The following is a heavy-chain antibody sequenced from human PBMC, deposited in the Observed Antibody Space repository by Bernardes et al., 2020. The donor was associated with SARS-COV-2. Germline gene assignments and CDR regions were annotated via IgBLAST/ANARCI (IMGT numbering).Heavy chain of an antibody. V-gene: IGHV3-7*01. D-gene: IGHD2-15*01. J-gene: IGHJ4*02. CDR2: IKQDGSEK. CDR3: ARAFRGYCSGGSCLHLDY. Sequence: GGSLRLSCAASGFTFSSYCMSWVRQAPGKGLEWVANIKQDGSEKYYVDSVKGRFTISRDNAKNSLYLQMNSLRAEDTAVYYCARAFRGYCSGGSCLHLDYWGQGTLVTVSS. CDR1: GFTFSSYC.